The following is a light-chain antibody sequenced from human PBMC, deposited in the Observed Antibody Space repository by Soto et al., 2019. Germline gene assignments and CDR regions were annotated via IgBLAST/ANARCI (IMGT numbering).Light chain of an antibody. Sequence: DIGMTQSPDSLAVSLGERATINCKSSQSVLYSSNNKNYLAWYQQKTGQPPKLLIYWASTRESGVPDRFSGSGSGTDCTLTIGSLQAEDVAVDYCQQYYSTPWTFGQGTKVEIK. CDR2: WAS. J-gene: IGKJ1*01. CDR1: QSVLYSSNNKNY. CDR3: QQYYSTPWT. V-gene: IGKV4-1*01.